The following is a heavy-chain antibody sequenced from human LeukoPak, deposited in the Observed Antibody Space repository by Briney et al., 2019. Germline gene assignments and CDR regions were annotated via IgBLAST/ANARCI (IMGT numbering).Heavy chain of an antibody. CDR2: ISRAGDRT. CDR1: GFIFSSYD. J-gene: IGHJ3*01. V-gene: IGHV3-23*01. Sequence: TGGSLRFSCVGSGFIFSSYDMGWVRQAPGKGLEWVSSISRAGDRTYYEDSVKGRFTISRDNSRNTMYLQMDSLRAEDTAVYYCARGESFAFDVWGQGTMVTVSS. CDR3: ARGESFAFDV.